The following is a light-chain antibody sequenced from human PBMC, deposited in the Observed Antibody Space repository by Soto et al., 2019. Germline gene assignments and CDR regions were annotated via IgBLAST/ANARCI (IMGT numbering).Light chain of an antibody. J-gene: IGKJ1*01. Sequence: DIVMTQSPDSLDVSLGERATINCRSSQSLVHKTNYKNYLAWYQQKPGQPPKVLIYWATTRESGVPDRFSGSGSGTDFTLTISGLQTEDVAVYYCQQFYGSPWTVGQGTKVDIK. CDR2: WAT. V-gene: IGKV4-1*01. CDR3: QQFYGSPWT. CDR1: QSLVHKTNYKNY.